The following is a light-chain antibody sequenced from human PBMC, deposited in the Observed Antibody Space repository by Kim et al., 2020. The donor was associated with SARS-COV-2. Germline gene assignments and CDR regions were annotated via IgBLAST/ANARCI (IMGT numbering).Light chain of an antibody. J-gene: IGLJ1*01. Sequence: QSVMTQPPSASGSPGQRVTISCSGCSSNIGSNRVSWYQQLPGTAPKLLICSNNQRPSGVPDRFSGSKSGTSASLAISGLRSEDEADYYCAAWDDSLRAFVFGTGTKVTVL. CDR3: AAWDDSLRAFV. CDR1: SSNIGSNR. V-gene: IGLV1-47*02. CDR2: SNN.